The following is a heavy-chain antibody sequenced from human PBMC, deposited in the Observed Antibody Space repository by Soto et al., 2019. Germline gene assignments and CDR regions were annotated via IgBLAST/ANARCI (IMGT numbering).Heavy chain of an antibody. J-gene: IGHJ4*01. Sequence: EVQLLESGGGLVQPGGSLRLSCAASGFTFSNYAMTWVRQTPGKGLVWVSTISSGVGTTYYAYSVKGRFTMSRDTSKNTLYLQMNSLRAEDTALYYCAKYRNDDSSGSNFDDWGQGTLVSVSS. CDR1: GFTFSNYA. CDR2: ISSGVGTT. CDR3: AKYRNDDSSGSNFDD. V-gene: IGHV3-23*01. D-gene: IGHD3-22*01.